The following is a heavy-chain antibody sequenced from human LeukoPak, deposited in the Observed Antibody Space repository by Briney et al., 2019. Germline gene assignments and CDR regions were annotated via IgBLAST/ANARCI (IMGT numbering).Heavy chain of an antibody. CDR1: GGTFSSYA. CDR2: IIPIFGTA. D-gene: IGHD1-26*01. V-gene: IGHV1-69*05. Sequence: SVKVSCKASGGTFSSYAISWVRQAPGQGLEWMGRIIPIFGTANYAQKFQGRVTITTDESTSTAYMELSSPRSEDTAVYYCARAWGAANYYYYMDVWGKGTTVTVSS. CDR3: ARAWGAANYYYYMDV. J-gene: IGHJ6*03.